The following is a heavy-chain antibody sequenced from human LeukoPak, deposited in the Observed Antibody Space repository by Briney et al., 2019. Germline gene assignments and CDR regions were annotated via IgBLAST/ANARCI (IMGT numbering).Heavy chain of an antibody. CDR1: GGSFSGYY. D-gene: IGHD3-22*01. CDR2: INHSGST. V-gene: IGHV4-34*01. CDR3: ARGNYDSSGYYPAYYYYGMDV. Sequence: PSETLSLTCAVYGGSFSGYYWSWIRQPPGKGLEWIGEINHSGSTSYNPSLKSRVTISVDTSKNQFSLKLSSVTAADTAVYYCARGNYDSSGYYPAYYYYGMDVWGQGTPVTVSS. J-gene: IGHJ6*02.